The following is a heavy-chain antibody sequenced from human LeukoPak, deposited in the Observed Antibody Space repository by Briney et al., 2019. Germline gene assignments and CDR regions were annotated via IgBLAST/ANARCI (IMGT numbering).Heavy chain of an antibody. Sequence: GASVKVSCKASGYTFTGYYMHWVRQAPGQGLEWMGWINSNSGGTNYAQKFQGWVTMTRDTSISTAYMELSRLRSDDTAVYYCARGGITGTTRGPTRLNDAFDIWGQGTMVTVSS. CDR1: GYTFTGYY. D-gene: IGHD1-20*01. J-gene: IGHJ3*02. V-gene: IGHV1-2*04. CDR2: INSNSGGT. CDR3: ARGGITGTTRGPTRLNDAFDI.